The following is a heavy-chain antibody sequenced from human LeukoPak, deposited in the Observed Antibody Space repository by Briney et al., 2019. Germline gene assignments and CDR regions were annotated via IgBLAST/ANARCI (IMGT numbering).Heavy chain of an antibody. Sequence: GGSLRLSCAASGFPFSSYAMSWVRQAPGKGLEWVSGTGASGITTHYAGSVKGRFTLSRDNSKNTLYLQMSSLRADDTAVYYCARVDESGYDYDGYWGQGTLVTVSS. V-gene: IGHV3-23*01. CDR1: GFPFSSYA. D-gene: IGHD5-12*01. CDR3: ARVDESGYDYDGY. CDR2: TGASGITT. J-gene: IGHJ4*02.